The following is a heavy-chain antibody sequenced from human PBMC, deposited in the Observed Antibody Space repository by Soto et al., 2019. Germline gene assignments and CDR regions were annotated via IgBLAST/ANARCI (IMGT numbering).Heavy chain of an antibody. J-gene: IGHJ4*02. D-gene: IGHD2-15*01. Sequence: QVQLQESGPGLVKPSGALSLTCAVSGGSISSSNWWSWVRQPPGKGLEWIGEIYHSGSPNYNPYLNSRVTRSVAKSKNQCDLKLSSVPAEDTVVYYCARDRKLLWGRQLGDWGQGTLV. CDR2: IYHSGSP. V-gene: IGHV4-4*02. CDR1: GGSISSSNW. CDR3: ARDRKLLWGRQLGD.